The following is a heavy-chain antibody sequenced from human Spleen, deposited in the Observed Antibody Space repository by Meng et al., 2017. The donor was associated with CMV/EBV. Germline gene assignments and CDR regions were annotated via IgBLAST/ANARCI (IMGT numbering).Heavy chain of an antibody. D-gene: IGHD3/OR15-3a*01. Sequence: GGSLRLSCAASGFTLSDYYVSWIRQAPGKGLEWVSAISGSGGSTYYADSVKGRFTISRDNSKNTLYLQMNSLRAEDTAVYYSLRTGLLEDYYYGMDVWGQGTTVTVSS. J-gene: IGHJ6*02. CDR2: ISGSGGST. CDR1: GFTLSDYY. CDR3: LRTGLLEDYYYGMDV. V-gene: IGHV3-23*01.